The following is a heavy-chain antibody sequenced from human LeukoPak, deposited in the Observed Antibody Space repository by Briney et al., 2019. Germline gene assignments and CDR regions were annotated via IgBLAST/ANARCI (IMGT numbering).Heavy chain of an antibody. V-gene: IGHV1-69*04. CDR2: IIPILGIT. Sequence: ASVTASCKASGGTFSSYAISWVRQAPGRGLEWMGRIIPILGITNYPQKFQDRVTVTADKSTSTAYMELSSLRSEDTAVYYCARGDYGDLFDYWGQGTLVTVSS. CDR3: ARGDYGDLFDY. J-gene: IGHJ4*02. CDR1: GGTFSSYA. D-gene: IGHD4-17*01.